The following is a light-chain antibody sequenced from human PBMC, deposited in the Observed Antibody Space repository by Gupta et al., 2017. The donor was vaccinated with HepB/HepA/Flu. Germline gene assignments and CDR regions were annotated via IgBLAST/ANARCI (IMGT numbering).Light chain of an antibody. CDR1: QRVSSSY. J-gene: IGKJ1*01. CDR3: QQYGSAPPWT. V-gene: IGKV3-20*01. Sequence: IVLTPSPGTLSLSPGERATLSCRASQRVSSSYLAWYQQKPGQAPRLLIYGASSRATCIPDRFSGSGSGTDFTLTISILEPEDFAVYYCQQYGSAPPWTFGQGTKVEIK. CDR2: GAS.